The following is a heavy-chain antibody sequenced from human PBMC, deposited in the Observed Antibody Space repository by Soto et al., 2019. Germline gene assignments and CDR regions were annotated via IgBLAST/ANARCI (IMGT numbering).Heavy chain of an antibody. J-gene: IGHJ6*02. CDR1: GYTFTDYY. CDR2: INPNSGGT. CDR3: ARDKVAGDYYYYDMDV. Sequence: ASVKVSCKASGYTFTDYYMHWVRQAPGQGLEWMGWINPNSGGTNYAQKFQGRVTMTRDTSISTAYMEVSRLRSDDTAVYYCARDKVAGDYYYYDMDVWGHGTTVTVSS. V-gene: IGHV1-2*02. D-gene: IGHD6-19*01.